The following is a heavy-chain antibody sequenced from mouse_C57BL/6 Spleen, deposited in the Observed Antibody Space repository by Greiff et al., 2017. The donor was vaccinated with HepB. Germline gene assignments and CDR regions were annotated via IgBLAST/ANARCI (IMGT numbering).Heavy chain of an antibody. Sequence: EVQVVESGGGLVKPGGSLKLSCAASGFTFSDYGMHWVRQAPEKGLEWVAYISSGSSTIYYADTVKGRFTISRDNAKNTLFLQMTSLRSEDTAMYYCARNSYYYGSSYNYFVYWGQGTTLTVSS. V-gene: IGHV5-17*01. CDR3: ARNSYYYGSSYNYFVY. CDR2: ISSGSSTI. J-gene: IGHJ2*01. CDR1: GFTFSDYG. D-gene: IGHD1-1*01.